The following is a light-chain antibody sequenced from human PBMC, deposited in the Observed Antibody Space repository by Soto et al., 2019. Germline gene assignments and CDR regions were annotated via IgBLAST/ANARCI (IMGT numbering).Light chain of an antibody. CDR1: QNVLSN. V-gene: IGKV3-15*01. Sequence: EIVMTQSPATLSVSPGERATLSCRASQNVLSNLAWYQQKPGQAPRLLIYGASTRATGLPAWFSGSGSGTQFTLTISSLQSEDFAVYYCQQYNNWPITFGQGTRLEIK. J-gene: IGKJ5*01. CDR3: QQYNNWPIT. CDR2: GAS.